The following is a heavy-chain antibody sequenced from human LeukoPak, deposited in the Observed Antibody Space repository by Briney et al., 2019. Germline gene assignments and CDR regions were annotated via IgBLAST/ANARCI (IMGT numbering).Heavy chain of an antibody. D-gene: IGHD4-17*01. CDR3: ARDGDGDNDFDY. CDR1: GGSLSSGDYY. V-gene: IGHV4-30-4*01. CDR2: IYYSGST. Sequence: SETLSLTCTVSGGSLSSGDYYWSWIRQPPGKGLEWIGYIYYSGSTYYNPSLKSRVTISVDTSKNQFSLKLSSVTAADTAVYYCARDGDGDNDFDYWGQGTLVTVSS. J-gene: IGHJ4*02.